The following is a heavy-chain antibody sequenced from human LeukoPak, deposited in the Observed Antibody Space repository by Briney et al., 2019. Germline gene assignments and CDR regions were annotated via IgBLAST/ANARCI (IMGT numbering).Heavy chain of an antibody. CDR2: INHTGRT. J-gene: IGHJ4*02. Sequence: SETLSLTCGGYDGAFSGYYWSWIRKPPGKGLQWIGEINHTGRTHYNLSLQSRVTMSVDTSKKQFSLKLTAVTAANTAVYYCAREEMIPPRYFDYWGQGTLVTVSS. D-gene: IGHD3-16*01. V-gene: IGHV4-34*01. CDR3: AREEMIPPRYFDY. CDR1: DGAFSGYY.